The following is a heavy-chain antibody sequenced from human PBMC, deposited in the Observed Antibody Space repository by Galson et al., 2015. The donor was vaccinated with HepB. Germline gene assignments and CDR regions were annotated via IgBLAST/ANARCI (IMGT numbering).Heavy chain of an antibody. J-gene: IGHJ5*02. CDR2: INPNSGGT. V-gene: IGHV1-2*06. Sequence: SVKVSCKASGYTFTGYHMHWVRQAPGQGLEWMGRINPNSGGTNYAQKFQGRVTMTRDTSISTAYMELSRLRSDDTAVYYCARVWSGVATGDWFDPWGQGTLVTVSS. CDR3: ARVWSGVATGDWFDP. D-gene: IGHD5-12*01. CDR1: GYTFTGYH.